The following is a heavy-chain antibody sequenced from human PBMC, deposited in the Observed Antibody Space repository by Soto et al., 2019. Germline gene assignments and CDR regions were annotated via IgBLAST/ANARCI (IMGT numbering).Heavy chain of an antibody. CDR1: GFSFSDRY. CDR3: ASSTTSCHGGVCSLDY. J-gene: IGHJ4*02. V-gene: IGHV3-72*01. D-gene: IGHD2-2*01. Sequence: EVQLVESGGDLVQPGGSLRLSCAASGFSFSDRYMDWVRQAPGKGLEWVGRIRTKLNRYSSDYAASMAGRFTISRDDSRNSLYLQMNSLRSEDTAVYYCASSTTSCHGGVCSLDYWGQGTMVTVSS. CDR2: IRTKLNRYSS.